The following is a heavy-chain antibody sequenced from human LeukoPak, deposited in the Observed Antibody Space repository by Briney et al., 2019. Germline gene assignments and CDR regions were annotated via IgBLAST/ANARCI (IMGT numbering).Heavy chain of an antibody. CDR3: ARAHYNDYYYMDV. Sequence: SETLSLTCTVSGGSISSGGYYWSWIRQHPGKGLEWIEYIYYSGSTYYNPSLKSRVTISVDTSKNQFSLKLSSVTAADTAVYYCARAHYNDYYYMDVWGKGTTVTVSS. CDR2: IYYSGST. J-gene: IGHJ6*03. V-gene: IGHV4-31*03. CDR1: GGSISSGGYY.